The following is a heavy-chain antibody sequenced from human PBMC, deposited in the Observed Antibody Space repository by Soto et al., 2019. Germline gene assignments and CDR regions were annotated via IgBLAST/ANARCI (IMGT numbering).Heavy chain of an antibody. J-gene: IGHJ6*03. CDR2: INSDGSST. D-gene: IGHD3-3*01. Sequence: GGSLRLSCAASGFTFSSYWMHWVRQAPGKGLVWVSRINSDGSSTSYADSVKGRFTISRDNAKNTLYLQMNSLRAEDTAVYYCARGSLITIFGVVSSRYYYYYMDVWGKGTTVTVSS. V-gene: IGHV3-74*01. CDR3: ARGSLITIFGVVSSRYYYYYMDV. CDR1: GFTFSSYW.